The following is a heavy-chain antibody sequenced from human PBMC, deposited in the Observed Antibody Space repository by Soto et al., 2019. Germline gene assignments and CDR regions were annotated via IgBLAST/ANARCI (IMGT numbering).Heavy chain of an antibody. Sequence: QVQLVESGGGVVQPGRSLRLSCAASGFTFSSYAMHWVRQAPGKGLEWVAVISYDGSNKYYADSVKGRFTISRDNSKNTLYLQMNSVRAEDTAVYYCARLIAVAGTWFALDYWGQGTLVTVSS. CDR3: ARLIAVAGTWFALDY. CDR1: GFTFSSYA. CDR2: ISYDGSNK. V-gene: IGHV3-30-3*01. J-gene: IGHJ4*02. D-gene: IGHD6-19*01.